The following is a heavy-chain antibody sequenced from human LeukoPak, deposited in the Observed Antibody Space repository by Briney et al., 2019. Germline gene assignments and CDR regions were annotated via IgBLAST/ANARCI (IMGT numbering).Heavy chain of an antibody. CDR1: GGTFSSYA. V-gene: IGHV1-69*04. J-gene: IGHJ4*02. Sequence: SVKVSCKASGGTFSSYAISWVRQAPGQGLEWMGRIIPILGVANYAQKFQGRVTITADKSTSTAYMELSSLRSEDTAVYYCARLYSSGWYDDYWGQGTLVTVSS. CDR2: IIPILGVA. CDR3: ARLYSSGWYDDY. D-gene: IGHD6-19*01.